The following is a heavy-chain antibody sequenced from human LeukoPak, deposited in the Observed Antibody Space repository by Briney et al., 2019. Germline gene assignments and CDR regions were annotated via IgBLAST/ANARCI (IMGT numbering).Heavy chain of an antibody. V-gene: IGHV3-7*01. Sequence: GGSLRLSCAASGFTFSSYWMSWVRQAPGKGLEWVANLKQDGSEKYYVDSVKGRFTISRDNAKNSLYLQMNSLRAEDTAVYYCARGILRYFDWLRRYYYYYGMDVWGQGTTVTVSS. CDR1: GFTFSSYW. J-gene: IGHJ6*02. D-gene: IGHD3-9*01. CDR2: LKQDGSEK. CDR3: ARGILRYFDWLRRYYYYYGMDV.